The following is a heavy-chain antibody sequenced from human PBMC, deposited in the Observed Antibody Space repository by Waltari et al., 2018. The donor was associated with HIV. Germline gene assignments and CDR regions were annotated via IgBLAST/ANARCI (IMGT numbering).Heavy chain of an antibody. CDR1: GFSFGDSW. J-gene: IGHJ4*02. V-gene: IGHV3-74*01. CDR3: ARAKWLGIYDYVW. D-gene: IGHD3-16*01. Sequence: EVQLVESGGGLVQPGGSLRLPCTTSGFSFGDSWMHWVRQSPGKGLVWLSRIDSDGKIIGYADSVKGRFTISRDNAKNTLYLQLNSLRVEDTAVYFCARAKWLGIYDYVWGGQGTLVTVAS. CDR2: IDSDGKII.